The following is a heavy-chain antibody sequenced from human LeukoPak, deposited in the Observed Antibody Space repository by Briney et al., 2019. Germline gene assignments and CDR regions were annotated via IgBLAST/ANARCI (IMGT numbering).Heavy chain of an antibody. Sequence: SETLSLTCTVSGGSISSSSYYGGWVRQPPGKGLEWSGSIYYSGSTYYKPSLKSRVTISVDTSKNQFSLKLSSVTAADTAVYYCARDRVAAAGIFSWGQGTLVTVSS. D-gene: IGHD6-13*01. V-gene: IGHV4-39*07. CDR1: GGSISSSSYY. CDR3: ARDRVAAAGIFS. CDR2: IYYSGST. J-gene: IGHJ5*02.